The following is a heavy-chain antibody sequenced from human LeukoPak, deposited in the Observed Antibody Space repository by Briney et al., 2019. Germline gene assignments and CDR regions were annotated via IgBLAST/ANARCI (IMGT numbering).Heavy chain of an antibody. V-gene: IGHV4-59*01. J-gene: IGHJ3*02. CDR2: IYYSGST. Sequence: SETLSLTCTVSGGSISSYYWSWIRQPPGKGLECIGYIYYSGSTNYNPSLKSRVTISVDTSNNQFSLKLSSVTAADTAVYYCARFPTYYDILTGWGTFDIWGQGTMVTVSS. D-gene: IGHD3-9*01. CDR1: GGSISSYY. CDR3: ARFPTYYDILTGWGTFDI.